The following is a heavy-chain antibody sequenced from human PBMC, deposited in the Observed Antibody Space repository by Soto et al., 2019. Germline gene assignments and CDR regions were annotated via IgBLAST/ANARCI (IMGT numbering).Heavy chain of an antibody. J-gene: IGHJ4*02. Sequence: EVQLLQSGGGLVQPGGSLRLSCAASGFTFSTYGMSWVRQAPGKGLEWVSSIGGSGGSTYYADSVKGRFTISRDNSKNTLFVQMNSLRAEDTAVYYWAKREIAAAGSRFFDYWGQGSLVTVAS. CDR3: AKREIAAAGSRFFDY. V-gene: IGHV3-23*01. CDR1: GFTFSTYG. D-gene: IGHD6-13*01. CDR2: IGGSGGST.